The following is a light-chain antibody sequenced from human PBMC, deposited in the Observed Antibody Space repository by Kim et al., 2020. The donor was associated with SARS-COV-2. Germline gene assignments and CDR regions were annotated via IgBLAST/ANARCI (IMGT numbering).Light chain of an antibody. CDR2: LAS. V-gene: IGKV3-20*01. CDR1: HTVVSGD. Sequence: SPGGTATLSCRASHTVVSGDLDWYQQPSGQAPRLLIFLASRRAPGVPDRFRGSGSGTDFTLTVSSLEPEDSAMYYCHQSGSSPYTFGQGTKLEI. CDR3: HQSGSSPYT. J-gene: IGKJ2*01.